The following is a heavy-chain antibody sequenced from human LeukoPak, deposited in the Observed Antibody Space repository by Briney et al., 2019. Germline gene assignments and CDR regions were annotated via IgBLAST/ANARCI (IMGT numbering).Heavy chain of an antibody. CDR3: ARDGGSSNYWFDP. D-gene: IGHD4-11*01. CDR2: INHSGRT. J-gene: IGHJ5*02. V-gene: IGHV4-34*01. CDR1: GGSFGVYY. Sequence: PSETLSLTCAVYGGSFGVYYWLWVRQPPGKGLEWIGEINHSGRTNYTPSLKSRVTISVDTSKNKFSLKLTSVTAADTAVYYCARDGGSSNYWFDPWGQGTLVTVSS.